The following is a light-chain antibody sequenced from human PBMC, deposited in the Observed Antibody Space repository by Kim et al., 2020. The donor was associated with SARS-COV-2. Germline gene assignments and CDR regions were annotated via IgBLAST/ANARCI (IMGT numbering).Light chain of an antibody. J-gene: IGKJ1*01. CDR2: AAT. CDR3: LQDYSYPWT. Sequence: GDSVTITCRASQDISDHLGWYQQKPGKAPKLLIFAATSIIRGVPSRFSGSGSGTDFTLTIRSLQPEDFATYFCLQDYSYPWTFGQGTKVDI. V-gene: IGKV1-6*01. CDR1: QDISDH.